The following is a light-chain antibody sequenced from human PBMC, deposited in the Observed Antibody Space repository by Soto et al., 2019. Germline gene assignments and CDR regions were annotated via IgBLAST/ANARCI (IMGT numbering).Light chain of an antibody. Sequence: QSVLTQPASVSGSPGQSITISCTGTSSDAGNYNLVSWYQHHPGKAPKLMIYEGSKRPSGVSNRFSGSNSGTTASLTISGLQAEDEAEYYCCSYAGSRVFGGGTKLTVL. CDR3: CSYAGSRV. V-gene: IGLV2-23*01. J-gene: IGLJ3*02. CDR2: EGS. CDR1: SSDAGNYNL.